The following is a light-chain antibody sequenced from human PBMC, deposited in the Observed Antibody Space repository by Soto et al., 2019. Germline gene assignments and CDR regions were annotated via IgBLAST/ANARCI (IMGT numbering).Light chain of an antibody. V-gene: IGLV2-23*01. J-gene: IGLJ2*01. CDR3: CSYAGSTTYVV. CDR1: SSDVGSYNL. CDR2: EGS. Sequence: QSALTQPASVSGSPGQSITISCTGTSSDVGSYNLVSWYQQPPGKAPKLLIYEGSKRPSGVSNRFSGSKSGNTASLTISGLQAEDEADDYCCSYAGSTTYVVFGGGTKLTVL.